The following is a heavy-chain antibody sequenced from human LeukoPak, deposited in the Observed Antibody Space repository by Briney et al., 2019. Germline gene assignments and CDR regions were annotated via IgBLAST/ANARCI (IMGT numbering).Heavy chain of an antibody. V-gene: IGHV3-30*03. CDR3: ARAEGYGGELGS. J-gene: IGHJ4*02. D-gene: IGHD4-23*01. CDR1: GFTFSSYG. CDR2: ISYDGSNK. Sequence: GGSLRLSCAASGFTFSSYGMHWVRQAPGKGLEWVAVISYDGSNKYYADSVKGRFTISRDNSKNTLYLQMNSLRAEDTAVYYCARAEGYGGELGSWGQGTLVTVSS.